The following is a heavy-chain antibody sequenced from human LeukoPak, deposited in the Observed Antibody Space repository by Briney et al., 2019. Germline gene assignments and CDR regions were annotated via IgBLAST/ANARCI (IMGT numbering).Heavy chain of an antibody. V-gene: IGHV3-20*04. CDR3: ARIQYSSSWYGSPFDY. CDR1: GFTFDDYG. D-gene: IGHD6-13*01. Sequence: GGSLRLSCAASGFTFDDYGMSWVRQAPGRGLEWVSGINWNGGSTGYADSVKGRFTISRDNAKNSLYLQMNNLRAEDTALYYCARIQYSSSWYGSPFDYWGQGTLVTVSS. J-gene: IGHJ4*02. CDR2: INWNGGST.